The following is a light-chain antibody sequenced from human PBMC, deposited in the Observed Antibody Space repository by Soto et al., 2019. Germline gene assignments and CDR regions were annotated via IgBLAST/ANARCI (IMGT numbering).Light chain of an antibody. V-gene: IGLV2-11*01. Sequence: QSALTQPHSVSGSPGQSVTISCTGTNSDVGRYNSVSWYQQLPGKAPKIIISAVRQRPSGVPDRFSGSKSGNTAPLTISGLQADDEADYFCFSYTANDNWVFGGGTKVTVL. CDR1: NSDVGRYNS. J-gene: IGLJ3*02. CDR3: FSYTANDNWV. CDR2: AVR.